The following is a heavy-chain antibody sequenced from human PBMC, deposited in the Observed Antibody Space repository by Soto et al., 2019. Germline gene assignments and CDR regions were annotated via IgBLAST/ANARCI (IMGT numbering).Heavy chain of an antibody. J-gene: IGHJ4*02. V-gene: IGHV3-66*04. Sequence: GGSLRLSCAASGFTVSSNYMSWVRQAPGKGLEWVSVIYSGGSTYYADSVKGRFTISRDNSKNTLYLQMNSLRAEDTAVYYCARLSDPDEHIGYYFDYWGQGTLVTVSS. CDR2: IYSGGST. D-gene: IGHD2-21*01. CDR3: ARLSDPDEHIGYYFDY. CDR1: GFTVSSNY.